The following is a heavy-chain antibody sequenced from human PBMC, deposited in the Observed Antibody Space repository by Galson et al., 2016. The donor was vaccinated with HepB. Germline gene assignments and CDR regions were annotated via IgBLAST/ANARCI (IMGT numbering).Heavy chain of an antibody. CDR2: IYYSGST. V-gene: IGHV4-31*03. CDR3: AREVVWSSGGGMDV. D-gene: IGHD3-22*01. J-gene: IGHJ6*02. Sequence: TLSLTCTVSGGSISSGGYYWSWIRQHPGKGLEWIGYIYYSGSTYYNPSLKSRVTISVDTSKNQFSLKLSSVTAADTAVYYCAREVVWSSGGGMDVWGQGTTVTVSS. CDR1: GGSISSGGYY.